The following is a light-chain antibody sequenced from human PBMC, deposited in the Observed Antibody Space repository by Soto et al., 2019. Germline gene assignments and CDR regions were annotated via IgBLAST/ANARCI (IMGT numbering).Light chain of an antibody. CDR1: NSNIENNY. CDR3: GTWDNSLSTGV. V-gene: IGLV1-51*01. J-gene: IGLJ3*02. Sequence: QSVLTQPPSVSAAPGQKVTISCSGSNSNIENNYVSWYQQLPGTAPKPLIYDNNKPPSGIPDRFSGSKSGTSATLGITGLQTWDEADYYCGTWDNSLSTGVFGGGTQLTVL. CDR2: DNN.